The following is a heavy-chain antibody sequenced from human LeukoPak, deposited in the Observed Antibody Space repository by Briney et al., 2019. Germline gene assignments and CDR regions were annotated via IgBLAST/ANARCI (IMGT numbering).Heavy chain of an antibody. CDR3: AKPPSCSSTSCYTRFFDY. V-gene: IGHV3-23*01. CDR1: GFTFSSYA. CDR2: ISGSGGST. J-gene: IGHJ4*02. Sequence: PGGSLRLSCAASGFTFSSYAMSWVRQAPGKGLEWVSAISGSGGSTYYADSVKGRFTISRDNSKNTLYLQMNSLRAEDTAVYYCAKPPSCSSTSCYTRFFDYWGQGTLVTVSS. D-gene: IGHD2-2*02.